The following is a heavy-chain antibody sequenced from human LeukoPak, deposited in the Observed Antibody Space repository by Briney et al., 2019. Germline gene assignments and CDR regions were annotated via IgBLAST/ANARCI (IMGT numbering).Heavy chain of an antibody. CDR1: GFAFSTYG. V-gene: IGHV3-23*01. CDR3: AKHSGSYFIYYVDS. CDR2: ISGSAYTT. Sequence: PGGTLRLSCAASGFAFSTYGMSWVRQAPGKGLEWVSTISGSAYTTYNPDPVKGGFTTSRDNSANTLYLQMNSLRAEDAALYYCAKHSGSYFIYYVDSWGQGTLVTVSS. D-gene: IGHD1-26*01. J-gene: IGHJ4*02.